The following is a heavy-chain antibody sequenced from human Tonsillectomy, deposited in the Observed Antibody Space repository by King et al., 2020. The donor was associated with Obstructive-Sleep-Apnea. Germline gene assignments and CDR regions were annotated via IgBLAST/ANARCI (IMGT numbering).Heavy chain of an antibody. Sequence: QVQLQQWGAGLLKPSETLSLTCAVYGGSFSGYYWSWIRQPPGKGLEWIGEINHSGSTNYNPSLKSRVTISVDTSKNQFSLKLSSVTAADTAVYYCARCFGRGKYYYYYGMDVWGQGTTVTVSS. V-gene: IGHV4-34*01. D-gene: IGHD3-16*01. CDR1: GGSFSGYY. J-gene: IGHJ6*02. CDR3: ARCFGRGKYYYYYGMDV. CDR2: INHSGST.